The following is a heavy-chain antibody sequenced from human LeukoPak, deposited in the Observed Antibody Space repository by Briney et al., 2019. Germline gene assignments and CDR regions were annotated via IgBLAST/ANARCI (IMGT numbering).Heavy chain of an antibody. CDR1: GGSISSGSYY. Sequence: SETLSLTCTVSGGSISSGSYYWSWIRQPAGKGLEWIGRIYTSGSTNYNPSLKSRVTISVDTSKNQFSLKLSSVTAADTAVYYCARHVNSVAAAYYYGMDVWGQGTTVTVSS. CDR2: IYTSGST. V-gene: IGHV4-61*02. J-gene: IGHJ6*02. CDR3: ARHVNSVAAAYYYGMDV. D-gene: IGHD6-25*01.